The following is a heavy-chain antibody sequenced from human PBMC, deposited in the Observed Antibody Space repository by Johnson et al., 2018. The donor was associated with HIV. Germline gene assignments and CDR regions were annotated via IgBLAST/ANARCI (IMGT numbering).Heavy chain of an antibody. CDR1: GFTFSNAW. D-gene: IGHD3-16*01. V-gene: IGHV3-7*03. CDR3: AKVNYDYFPIHAFDI. CDR2: IKQDGSEK. J-gene: IGHJ3*02. Sequence: EVQLLESGGGLVKPGGSLRLSCAASGFTFSNAWMSWVRQAPGKGLEWVANIKQDGSEKYYADSVKGRFTISRDNAKNSLYLQMNSLRAEDTALYYCAKVNYDYFPIHAFDIWGQGTMVTVSS.